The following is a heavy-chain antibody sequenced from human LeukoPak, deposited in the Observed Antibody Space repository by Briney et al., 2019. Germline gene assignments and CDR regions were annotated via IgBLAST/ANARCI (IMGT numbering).Heavy chain of an antibody. D-gene: IGHD2-21*02. Sequence: GASVKVSCKASGYTFTSYDINWVRQATGQGLEWMGWMNPNSGNTGYAQKFQGRVTMTRNTTISTAYMELSSLRSEDTAVYYCASRSGAYCGGDCYSNDAFDIWGQGTMVTVSS. CDR2: MNPNSGNT. V-gene: IGHV1-8*01. J-gene: IGHJ3*02. CDR3: ASRSGAYCGGDCYSNDAFDI. CDR1: GYTFTSYD.